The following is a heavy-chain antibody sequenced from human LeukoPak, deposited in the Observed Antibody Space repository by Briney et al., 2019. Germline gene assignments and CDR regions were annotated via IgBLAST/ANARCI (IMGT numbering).Heavy chain of an antibody. CDR1: GYTFTSYA. CDR2: INAGNGNT. Sequence: VASVKVSCTASGYTFTSYAMHWVRQAPGQRLEWMGWINAGNGNTKYSQKFQGRVTITRDTSASTAYMELSSLRSEDTAVYYCARGGDVLMVYGDYYYGSSGYYPPSPFFDYWGQGTLVTVSS. J-gene: IGHJ4*02. CDR3: ARGGDVLMVYGDYYYGSSGYYPPSPFFDY. V-gene: IGHV1-3*01. D-gene: IGHD3-22*01.